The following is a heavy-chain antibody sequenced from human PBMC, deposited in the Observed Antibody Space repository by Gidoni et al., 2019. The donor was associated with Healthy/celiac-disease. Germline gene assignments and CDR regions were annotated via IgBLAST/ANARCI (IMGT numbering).Heavy chain of an antibody. CDR3: ARGAWWDYYDSSGYYYIDY. D-gene: IGHD3-22*01. V-gene: IGHV3-30-3*01. J-gene: IGHJ4*02. CDR2: ISYDGSNK. CDR1: GFTLSSYA. Sequence: QVQLVESGGGVVQPGRSLRLSCAASGFTLSSYAMPWVRQAPGQGLEWVAVISYDGSNKYYADSVKGRFTISRDNSKNTLYLQMNSLRAEDTAVYYCARGAWWDYYDSSGYYYIDYWGQGTLVTVSS.